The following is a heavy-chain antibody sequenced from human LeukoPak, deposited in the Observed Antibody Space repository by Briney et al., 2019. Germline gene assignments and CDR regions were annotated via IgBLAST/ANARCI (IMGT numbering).Heavy chain of an antibody. CDR3: ARGGCGGDCYIDY. D-gene: IGHD2-21*02. CDR1: GGSISSGGYY. Sequence: PSETLSLTCTVSGGSISSGGYYWSWIRQHPGKGLEWIGYIYYSGCTYYNPSLKSRVTISVDTSKNQFSQKLSSVTAADTAVYYCARGGCGGDCYIDYWGQGTLVTVSS. J-gene: IGHJ4*02. CDR2: IYYSGCT. V-gene: IGHV4-31*03.